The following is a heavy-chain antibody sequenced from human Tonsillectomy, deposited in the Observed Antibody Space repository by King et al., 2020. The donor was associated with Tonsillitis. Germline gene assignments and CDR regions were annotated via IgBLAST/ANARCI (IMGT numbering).Heavy chain of an antibody. V-gene: IGHV1-3*01. J-gene: IGHJ4*02. CDR3: ARDYYDSSGYYL. D-gene: IGHD3-22*01. Sequence: AQLVQSGAEVKKPGASVKVSCKASGYTFSSYAIHWVRQAPGQRLEWMGWIIAGNGNTKYSQKFQGRVTITRDTSASTAYMELSSLRSEDTAVYYCARDYYDSSGYYLWGQGTLVTVSS. CDR1: GYTFSSYA. CDR2: IIAGNGNT.